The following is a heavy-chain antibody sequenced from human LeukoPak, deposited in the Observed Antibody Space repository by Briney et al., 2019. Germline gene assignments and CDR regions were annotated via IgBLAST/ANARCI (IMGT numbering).Heavy chain of an antibody. CDR1: GFTFSSYS. V-gene: IGHV3-21*01. Sequence: PGGSLRLSCAASGFTFSSYSMNWVRQAPGEGLEWVSSISSSSSYIYYADSVKGRSTISRDNAKNSLYLQMNSLRAEDTAVYYCARATRGYYYDSSDGMDVWGQGTTVTVSS. D-gene: IGHD3-22*01. CDR2: ISSSSSYI. CDR3: ARATRGYYYDSSDGMDV. J-gene: IGHJ6*02.